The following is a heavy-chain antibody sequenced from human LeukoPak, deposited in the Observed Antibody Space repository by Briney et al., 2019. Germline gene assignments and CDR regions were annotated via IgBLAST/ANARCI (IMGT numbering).Heavy chain of an antibody. J-gene: IGHJ4*02. CDR3: AISSGLYLNPHYYFDY. Sequence: PSETLSLTCTVSGGSISSHYYYWGWVRQPPGKGLEWVGSMFNSGSTFYKPSLKSRVTISVDRSKNQFSLKLSSVTAADTAVYYCAISSGLYLNPHYYFDYWGQGTLVTVSS. CDR1: GGSISSHYYY. CDR2: MFNSGST. V-gene: IGHV4-39*01. D-gene: IGHD6-19*01.